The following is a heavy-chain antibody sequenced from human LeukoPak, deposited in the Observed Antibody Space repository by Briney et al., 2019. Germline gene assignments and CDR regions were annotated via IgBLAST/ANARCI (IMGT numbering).Heavy chain of an antibody. CDR2: AYYRSKWYN. D-gene: IGHD6-19*01. J-gene: IGHJ4*02. Sequence: SQTLSLTCAISGDSVSSNSAAWNWIRQSPSRGLEWLGRAYYRSKWYNDHAISVKSRITINPDTSKNQFSLHLNSVTPEDTAVYYCARDPVAGHYVDYWGQGTLVTVSS. V-gene: IGHV6-1*01. CDR3: ARDPVAGHYVDY. CDR1: GDSVSSNSAA.